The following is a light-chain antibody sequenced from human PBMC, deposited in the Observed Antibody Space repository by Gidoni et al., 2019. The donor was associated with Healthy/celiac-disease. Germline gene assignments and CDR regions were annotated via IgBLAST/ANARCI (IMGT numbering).Light chain of an antibody. CDR2: AAS. CDR1: QGISNY. CDR3: QKYNSAPHT. Sequence: DIKMTQNPSSLSASVGDRVTITCRASQGISNYLAWYQQKPGKVPKLLIYAASTLQSGVPSRFSGSGSGTDFTLTISSLQPEDVATYYCQKYNSAPHTFGQXTKLEIK. J-gene: IGKJ2*01. V-gene: IGKV1-27*01.